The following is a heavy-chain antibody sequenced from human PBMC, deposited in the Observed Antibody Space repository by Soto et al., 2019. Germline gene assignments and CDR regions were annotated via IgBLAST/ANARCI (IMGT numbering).Heavy chain of an antibody. CDR1: GFTFSSYA. CDR2: ISGSGGST. CDR3: PLGPKSGPQAFDI. J-gene: IGHJ3*02. V-gene: IGHV3-23*01. Sequence: GGSLRLSCAASGFTFSSYAMNWVRQAPGKGLEWVSTISGSGGSTYYADSVKGRFTISRDSSKNTLYLQMSSLRAEDTAVYYCPLGPKSGPQAFDIWGPGTKVTVSS.